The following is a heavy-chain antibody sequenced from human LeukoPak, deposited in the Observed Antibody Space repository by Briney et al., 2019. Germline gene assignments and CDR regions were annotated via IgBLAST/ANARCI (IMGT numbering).Heavy chain of an antibody. CDR1: GFTFSSYA. CDR2: ISGSGGST. J-gene: IGHJ4*02. D-gene: IGHD6-19*01. Sequence: GGSLRLSCAASGFTFSSYAMTWVRQAPGKGLEWVSAISGSGGSTYYADSVKGRFIISRDNSKNTLYLQMNSLRAEDTALYYCAKETTSAWYATMVDYWGQGTLVTVSS. V-gene: IGHV3-23*01. CDR3: AKETTSAWYATMVDY.